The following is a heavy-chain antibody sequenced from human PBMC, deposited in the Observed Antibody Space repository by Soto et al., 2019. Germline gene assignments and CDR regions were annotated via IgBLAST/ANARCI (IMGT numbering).Heavy chain of an antibody. V-gene: IGHV5-10-1*01. D-gene: IGHD2-21*01. CDR3: ARHKSGGGPYPFEY. CDR1: GFIFTSYW. Sequence: PGESLKISCKGSGFIFTSYWISWVRQMPGKGLEWMGRIDPKDSYTNYSPSFQGHVTISPDKSVSTAYLKWSSLKASDTAIYYCARHKSGGGPYPFEYWGQGTLVTVSS. J-gene: IGHJ4*02. CDR2: IDPKDSYT.